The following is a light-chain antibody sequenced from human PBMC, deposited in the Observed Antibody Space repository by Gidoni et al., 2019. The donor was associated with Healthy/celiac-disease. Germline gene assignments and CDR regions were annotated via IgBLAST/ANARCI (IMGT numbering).Light chain of an antibody. J-gene: IGKJ1*01. CDR3: QQYNNWPPWT. CDR2: GAS. CDR1: QSVSSE. Sequence: EIVMTQSPATLSVSRGERATLSCRASQSVSSELAWYQQKPGQAPRLLIYGASTRAAGIPARFSGSGAGTEFTLTISSLQSEDFAGYYCQQYNNWPPWTFGQXTKLEIK. V-gene: IGKV3D-15*01.